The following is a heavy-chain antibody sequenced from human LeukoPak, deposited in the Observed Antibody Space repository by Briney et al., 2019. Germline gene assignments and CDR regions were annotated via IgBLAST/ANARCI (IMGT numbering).Heavy chain of an antibody. CDR2: SHPINSDT. CDR1: GFNFTAYW. V-gene: IGHV5-51*01. CDR3: ARHQYYYDSSGNYGWFDS. Sequence: GESLTISCKGSGFNFTAYWIAWVRQMPGKGLEWMGISHPINSDTKYSPSFQGQVTISADKSSSTAYLQWNSLKASDTAMYYCARHQYYYDSSGNYGWFDSGGQGTLVTVSS. D-gene: IGHD3-22*01. J-gene: IGHJ5*01.